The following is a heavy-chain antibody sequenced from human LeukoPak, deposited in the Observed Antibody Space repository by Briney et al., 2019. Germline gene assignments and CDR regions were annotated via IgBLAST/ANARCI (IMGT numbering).Heavy chain of an antibody. CDR3: AKTGNPATGDY. D-gene: IGHD1-1*01. CDR2: VYSGGST. J-gene: IGHJ4*02. Sequence: GGSLRLSCAASGLSVSSNYMSWVRQAPGKGLEWVSVVYSGGSTYYADSVKGRFTISRDNSKNTLYLQMNSLRAEDTAVYYCAKTGNPATGDYWGQGTLVTVSS. CDR1: GLSVSSNY. V-gene: IGHV3-53*01.